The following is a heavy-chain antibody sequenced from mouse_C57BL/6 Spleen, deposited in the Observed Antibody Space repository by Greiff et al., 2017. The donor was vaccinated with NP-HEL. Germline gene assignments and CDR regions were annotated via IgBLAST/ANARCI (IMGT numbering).Heavy chain of an antibody. CDR1: GFTFNTYA. V-gene: IGHV10-3*01. D-gene: IGHD4-1*01. Sequence: EVQLVESGGGLVQPKGSLKLSCAASGFTFNTYAMHWVRQAPGKGLEWVARIRSKSSNYATYYADSVKDRFTISRDDSQSMLYLQMNNLKTEDTAMYYCVRDRGLGRVDYAMDYWGQGTSVTVSS. CDR3: VRDRGLGRVDYAMDY. J-gene: IGHJ4*01. CDR2: IRSKSSNYAT.